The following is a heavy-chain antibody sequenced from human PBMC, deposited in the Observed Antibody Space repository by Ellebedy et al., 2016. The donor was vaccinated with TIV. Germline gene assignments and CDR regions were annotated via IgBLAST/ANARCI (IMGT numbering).Heavy chain of an antibody. V-gene: IGHV1-46*04. D-gene: IGHD6-6*01. Sequence: AASVKVSCKASGYTFSSYYMHWARQAPGQGLEWMGIINPSGGSTTYAQNLQGRVTMTRDTSTTTVYMELNSLRSEDTAVYYCARDLDGSSLFPWFDPWGQGTLVTVSS. J-gene: IGHJ5*02. CDR3: ARDLDGSSLFPWFDP. CDR1: GYTFSSYY. CDR2: INPSGGST.